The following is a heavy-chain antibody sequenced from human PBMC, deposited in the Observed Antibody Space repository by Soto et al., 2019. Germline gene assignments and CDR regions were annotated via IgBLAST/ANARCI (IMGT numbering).Heavy chain of an antibody. D-gene: IGHD3-3*01. CDR3: ARDHRFLEWFPEY. CDR2: INSASSTI. CDR1: GFTFSNYN. Sequence: EVQLVESGGGLVQPGGSLRLSCAASGFTFSNYNMNWVRQAPGKGREWVSYINSASSTIYYADSVKGRFIISRDNAKRSLYLQMNSLRDGDTAVYYCARDHRFLEWFPEYWGQGNLVTVSS. V-gene: IGHV3-48*02. J-gene: IGHJ4*02.